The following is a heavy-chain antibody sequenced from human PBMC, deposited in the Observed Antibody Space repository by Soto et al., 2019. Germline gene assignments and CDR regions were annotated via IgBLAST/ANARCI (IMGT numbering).Heavy chain of an antibody. V-gene: IGHV1-69*02. CDR3: ARALGPTVVTRSSDY. CDR2: IIPILGIA. J-gene: IGHJ4*02. Sequence: QVQLVQSGAEVKKPGSSVKVSCKASGGTFSSYTISWVRQAPGQGLEWMGRIIPILGIANYAQKFQGRVTITADKSTSTAYMELSSLRSEDTAVYYCARALGPTVVTRSSDYWGQGTLVTVSS. D-gene: IGHD4-17*01. CDR1: GGTFSSYT.